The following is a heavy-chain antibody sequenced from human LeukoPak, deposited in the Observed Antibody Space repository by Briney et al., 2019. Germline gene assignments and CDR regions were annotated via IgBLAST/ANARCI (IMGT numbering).Heavy chain of an antibody. Sequence: GESLKISCKGSGYSFTSYWIGWVRQMPGKGLERMGIIYPGDSDTRYSPSFQGQVSISADKSISTAYLQWSSLKASDTAMYYCARVKSITIFGVGNFDYWGQGTLVTVSS. V-gene: IGHV5-51*01. CDR1: GYSFTSYW. CDR2: IYPGDSDT. CDR3: ARVKSITIFGVGNFDY. J-gene: IGHJ4*02. D-gene: IGHD3-3*01.